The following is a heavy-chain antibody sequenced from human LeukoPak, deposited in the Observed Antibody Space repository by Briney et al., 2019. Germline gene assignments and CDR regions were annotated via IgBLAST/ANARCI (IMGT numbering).Heavy chain of an antibody. CDR2: ISSNGDST. D-gene: IGHD3-9*01. V-gene: IGHV3-64*01. J-gene: IGHJ6*03. CDR1: GGTFSSYA. CDR3: ARGRYFHYYMDV. Sequence: SCKASGGTFSSYAIHWVRQAPGTGLEYVSAISSNGDSTYYANSLKGRFTISRDNSKSTLYLQMGSLRAEDMAVYYCARGRYFHYYMDVWGKGTTVTVSS.